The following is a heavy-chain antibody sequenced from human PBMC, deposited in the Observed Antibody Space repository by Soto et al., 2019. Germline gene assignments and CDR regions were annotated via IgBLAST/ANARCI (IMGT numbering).Heavy chain of an antibody. CDR3: ARAAMGGSSWPFDY. D-gene: IGHD6-13*01. Sequence: TSETLSLTCAVSGGSISSSNWWSWVRQPPGKGLEWIGEIYHSGSTNYNPSLKSRVTISVDKSKNQFSLKLSSVTAADTAVYYCARAAMGGSSWPFDYWGQGTLVTGSS. CDR2: IYHSGST. V-gene: IGHV4-4*02. J-gene: IGHJ4*02. CDR1: GGSISSSNW.